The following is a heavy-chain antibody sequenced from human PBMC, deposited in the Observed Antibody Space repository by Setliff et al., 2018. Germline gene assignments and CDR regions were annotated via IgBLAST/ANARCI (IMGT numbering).Heavy chain of an antibody. CDR2: INHSGST. CDR1: GDSFSDYY. V-gene: IGHV4-34*01. J-gene: IGHJ5*02. Sequence: KSSETLSLTCAVYGDSFSDYYWSWIRQPPGKGLEWIGEINHSGSTNYNPSLKSRVTISVDTSKNQFSLKLSPVTAADTAVYYCARGVPIPLWFRYGNWFDPWGQGTLVTVSS. CDR3: ARGVPIPLWFRYGNWFDP. D-gene: IGHD5-18*01.